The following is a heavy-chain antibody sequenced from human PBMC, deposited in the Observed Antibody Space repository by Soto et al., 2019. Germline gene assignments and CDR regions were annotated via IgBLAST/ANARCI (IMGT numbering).Heavy chain of an antibody. J-gene: IGHJ4*02. Sequence: PXGSLGLSCAASGFTFSSYGMHWVRQAPGKGLEWVAVISYDGSNKYYADSVKGRFTISRDNSKNTLYLQMNSLRAEDTAVYYCAKNSVELYFDYWGQGTLVTVSS. CDR1: GFTFSSYG. D-gene: IGHD1-26*01. CDR3: AKNSVELYFDY. CDR2: ISYDGSNK. V-gene: IGHV3-30*18.